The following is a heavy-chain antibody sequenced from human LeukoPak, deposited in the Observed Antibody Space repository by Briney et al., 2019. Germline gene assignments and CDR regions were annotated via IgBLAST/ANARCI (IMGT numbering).Heavy chain of an antibody. CDR3: ARDPMATIGDYFDY. D-gene: IGHD5-24*01. CDR1: GFTFSSYS. Sequence: GGSLRLSCAASGFTFSSYSMNWVRQAPGKGLEWVSSISSSSSYIYYADSVKGRFTISRDNAKNSLYLQMNSLRAEDTAVYYCARDPMATIGDYFDYWGQGTLVTVSS. J-gene: IGHJ4*02. V-gene: IGHV3-21*01. CDR2: ISSSSSYI.